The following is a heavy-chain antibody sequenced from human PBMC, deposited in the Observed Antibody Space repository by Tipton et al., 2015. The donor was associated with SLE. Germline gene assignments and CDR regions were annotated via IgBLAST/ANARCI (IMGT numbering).Heavy chain of an antibody. CDR2: IYYSGST. Sequence: TLSLTCTVSGGSISSSSYYWGWIRQPPGKGLEWIGSIYYSGSTYYNPSLKSRVTISVDTSKNQFSLKLSFVTAADTAVYYCASGGGNYYYYGMDVWGQGTTVTVSS. D-gene: IGHD2-15*01. CDR1: GGSISSSSYY. CDR3: ASGGGNYYYYGMDV. J-gene: IGHJ6*02. V-gene: IGHV4-39*07.